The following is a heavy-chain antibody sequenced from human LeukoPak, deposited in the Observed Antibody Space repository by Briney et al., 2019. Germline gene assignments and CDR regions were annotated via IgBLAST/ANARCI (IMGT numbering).Heavy chain of an antibody. CDR2: INAGNGDT. CDR3: ARDSRYRYSSSWVV. J-gene: IGHJ4*02. Sequence: ASVKVSCKASGYTFSSYAIQWVRRAPGQRLEWMGWINAGNGDTKYSQRFQGRVTITRDTSANTAYMELSSLRSEDTAVYYCARDSRYRYSSSWVVWGQGTLVTVSS. V-gene: IGHV1-3*01. D-gene: IGHD6-13*01. CDR1: GYTFSSYA.